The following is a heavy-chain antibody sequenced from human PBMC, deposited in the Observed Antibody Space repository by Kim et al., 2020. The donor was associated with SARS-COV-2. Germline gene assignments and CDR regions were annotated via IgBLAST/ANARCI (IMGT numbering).Heavy chain of an antibody. Sequence: SETLSLTCTVSSGSISSDAHNWAWIRQPPGKGLEWIGSIHYSGRNSYNPSLARRVTTSIDTSKNQFSLKLTSATAADTSVYYCVGLAVLGLATNEYGGQGSLVT. J-gene: IGHJ4*02. V-gene: IGHV4-39*01. CDR3: VGLAVLGLATNEY. D-gene: IGHD5-12*01. CDR1: SGSISSDAHN. CDR2: IHYSGRN.